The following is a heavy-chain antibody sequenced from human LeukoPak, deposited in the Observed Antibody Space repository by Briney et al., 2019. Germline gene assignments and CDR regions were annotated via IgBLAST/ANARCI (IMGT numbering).Heavy chain of an antibody. J-gene: IGHJ6*02. CDR1: GGSFSGYY. Sequence: SETLSLTCAVYGGSFSGYYWSWIRQPPGKGLEWIGEINHSGSTNYNPSLKSRVTISVDTSKNQFSLKLSSVTAADTAVYYCARLGPVCSTSCYFGYYYYGMDVWGQGTTVTVSS. CDR3: ARLGPVCSTSCYFGYYYYGMDV. D-gene: IGHD2-2*01. V-gene: IGHV4-34*01. CDR2: INHSGST.